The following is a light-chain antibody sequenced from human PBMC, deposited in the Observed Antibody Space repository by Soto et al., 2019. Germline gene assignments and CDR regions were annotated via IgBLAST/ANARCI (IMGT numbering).Light chain of an antibody. Sequence: DIQMTQSPSSLSASVGERVTITCRASQDISNFLVWFQQKPGKVPNLLIYGASTLQSGVPSRFSGSGYGTDFTLGISSLQSEDVATYFCQKYNSAPFTFGPGTTVDIK. CDR3: QKYNSAPFT. J-gene: IGKJ3*01. CDR1: QDISNF. CDR2: GAS. V-gene: IGKV1-27*01.